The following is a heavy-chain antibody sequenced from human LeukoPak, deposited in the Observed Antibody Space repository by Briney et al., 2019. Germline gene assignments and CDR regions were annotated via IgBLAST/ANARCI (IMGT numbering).Heavy chain of an antibody. V-gene: IGHV3-21*04. J-gene: IGHJ4*02. CDR3: AKRGVVIRVILVGFHKEAYYFDS. Sequence: GGSLRLSCAASGFTFSSYSMNWVRQAPGKGLEWVSSISSSSSYIYYADSVKGRVTISRDNPKNTLYLQMNSLTVEDTAVYFCAKRGVVIRVILVGFHKEAYYFDSWGQGALVTVSS. CDR2: ISSSSSYI. D-gene: IGHD3-22*01. CDR1: GFTFSSYS.